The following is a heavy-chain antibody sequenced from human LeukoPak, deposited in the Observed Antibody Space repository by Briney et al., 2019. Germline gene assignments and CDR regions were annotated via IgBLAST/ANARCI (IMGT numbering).Heavy chain of an antibody. Sequence: GGSLRLSCTASGFTFGDYAMSWVRQAPGKGLEWLGLIRSKAYSGTAEYAASVKGRFTISRDDSESVAYLQMNGLKIEDTAVYYCTRKMVGSSIDYWGQGTLVTVSS. CDR3: TRKMVGSSIDY. J-gene: IGHJ4*02. V-gene: IGHV3-49*04. D-gene: IGHD1-26*01. CDR2: IRSKAYSGTA. CDR1: GFTFGDYA.